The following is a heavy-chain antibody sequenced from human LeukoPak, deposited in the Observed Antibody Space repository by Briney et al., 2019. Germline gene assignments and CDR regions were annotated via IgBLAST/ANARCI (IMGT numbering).Heavy chain of an antibody. CDR2: FEPEDGET. J-gene: IGHJ6*02. CDR1: GYTLTELS. V-gene: IGHV1-24*01. D-gene: IGHD6-13*01. Sequence: ASVKVSCKVSGYTLTELSMHWVRQAPGKGLEWMGGFEPEDGETIYAQKFQGRLTMTEDTSADTAYMELSSLRSEDTAVYYCARGEIAAAGRMDVWGQGTTVTVSS. CDR3: ARGEIAAAGRMDV.